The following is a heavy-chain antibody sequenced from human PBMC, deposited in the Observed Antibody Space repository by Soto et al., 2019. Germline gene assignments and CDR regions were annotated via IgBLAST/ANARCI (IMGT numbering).Heavy chain of an antibody. CDR1: GLTFSTYW. Sequence: GGSLRLSCAASGLTFSTYWMSWVRQAPGKGLEWVAQIKPDGSQRYYVESVRGRFTITRDNAKSSLYLQMNSLRAEDTALYYCSRFGYPFTFDIWGQGTMVTVSS. CDR2: IKPDGSQR. D-gene: IGHD5-18*01. J-gene: IGHJ3*02. V-gene: IGHV3-7*01. CDR3: SRFGYPFTFDI.